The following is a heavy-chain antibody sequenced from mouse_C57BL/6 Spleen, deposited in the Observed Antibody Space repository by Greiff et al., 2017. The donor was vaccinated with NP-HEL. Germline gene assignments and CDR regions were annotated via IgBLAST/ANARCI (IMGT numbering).Heavy chain of an antibody. Sequence: QVQLQQSGPELVKPGASVKISCKASGYAFSSSWMNWVKQRPGKGLEWIGRIYPGDGDTNYNGKFKGKATLTADKSSSTAYMQLSSLTSEDSAVYFCARWVIYDGYYYFDYWGQGTTLTVSS. D-gene: IGHD2-3*01. J-gene: IGHJ2*01. V-gene: IGHV1-82*01. CDR3: ARWVIYDGYYYFDY. CDR1: GYAFSSSW. CDR2: IYPGDGDT.